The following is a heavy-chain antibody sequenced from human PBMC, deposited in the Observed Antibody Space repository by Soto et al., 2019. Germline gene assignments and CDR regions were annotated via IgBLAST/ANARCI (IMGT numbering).Heavy chain of an antibody. J-gene: IGHJ5*02. Sequence: SETLSLTCAVSGYAISSGYYWGWIRQPPGKGLEWIGSIYHSGSTYYNPSLKSRVTISVDTSKNQLSLKLSSVTAADTAVYYCARDLPTTGWYSSWAQGTLVTVSS. CDR1: GYAISSGYY. CDR2: IYHSGST. D-gene: IGHD6-19*01. CDR3: ARDLPTTGWYSS. V-gene: IGHV4-38-2*02.